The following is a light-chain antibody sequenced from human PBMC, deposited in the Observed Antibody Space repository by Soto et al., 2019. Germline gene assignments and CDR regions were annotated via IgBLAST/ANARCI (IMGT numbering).Light chain of an antibody. CDR3: SSYTSSINYV. CDR1: SSDFDLYKY. CDR2: QVT. J-gene: IGLJ1*01. Sequence: QSVLTQPASVSGSPGQSTTISCTGTSSDFDLYKYVSWYQQHPGKAPKLMIYQVTNRPSGVSNRFSGSKSGNTASLTISGLQAEDEADSYCSSYTSSINYVFGTGTKVTVL. V-gene: IGLV2-14*01.